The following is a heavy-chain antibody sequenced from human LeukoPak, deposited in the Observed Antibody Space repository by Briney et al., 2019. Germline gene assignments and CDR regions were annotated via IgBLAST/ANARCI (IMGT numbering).Heavy chain of an antibody. CDR1: GFTFSSCG. V-gene: IGHV3-33*01. CDR2: IWYDGSNK. J-gene: IGHJ4*02. Sequence: PGGSLRLSCAASGFTFSSCGMHWVRQAPGKGLEWVALIWYDGSNKYYADSVKGRFTISRGNSKNTLYLQMNSLRAEDTAVYYCARDMGIAAAAVDYWGQGTLVTVSS. CDR3: ARDMGIAAAAVDY. D-gene: IGHD6-13*01.